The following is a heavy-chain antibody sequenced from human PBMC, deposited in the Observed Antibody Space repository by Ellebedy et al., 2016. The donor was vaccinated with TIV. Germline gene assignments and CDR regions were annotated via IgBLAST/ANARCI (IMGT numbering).Heavy chain of an antibody. J-gene: IGHJ4*02. CDR3: VRSYSGSSREDYFEY. Sequence: GGSLRLXXAASGFTFSNYYMDWVRQAPGKGLEWVGRTTNKADSYTTQYAASVTGRFTISRDDSKSSLYLQMNSLKIEDTAIYYCVRSYSGSSREDYFEYWGQGTLVTVSP. CDR1: GFTFSNYY. CDR2: TTNKADSYTT. V-gene: IGHV3-72*01. D-gene: IGHD6-6*01.